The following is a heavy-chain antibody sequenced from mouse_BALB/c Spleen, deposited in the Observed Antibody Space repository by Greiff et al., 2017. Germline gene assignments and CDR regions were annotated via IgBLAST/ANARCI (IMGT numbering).Heavy chain of an antibody. CDR1: GFTFSSYG. CDR3: ASVYGTKFAY. J-gene: IGHJ3*01. CDR2: ISSGGSYT. Sequence: DVQLVESGGDLVKPGGSLKLSCAASGFTFSSYGMSWVRQTPDKRLEWVATISSGGSYTYYPDSVKGRFTISRDNAKNTLYLQMSSLKSEDTAMYYCASVYGTKFAYWGQGTLVTVSA. D-gene: IGHD2-1*01. V-gene: IGHV5-6*01.